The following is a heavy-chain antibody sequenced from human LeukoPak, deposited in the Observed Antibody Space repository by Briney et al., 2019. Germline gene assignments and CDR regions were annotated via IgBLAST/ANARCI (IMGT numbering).Heavy chain of an antibody. CDR2: ISWNSGSI. V-gene: IGHV3-9*01. D-gene: IGHD5-18*01. CDR1: GFTFSSYS. Sequence: GGSLRLSCAASGFTFSSYSMNWVRQAPGKGLEWVSGISWNSGSIGYADSVKGRFTISRDNAKNSLYLQMNSLRAEDTALYYCAKSEGYSYGYFDYWGQGTLVTVSS. CDR3: AKSEGYSYGYFDY. J-gene: IGHJ4*02.